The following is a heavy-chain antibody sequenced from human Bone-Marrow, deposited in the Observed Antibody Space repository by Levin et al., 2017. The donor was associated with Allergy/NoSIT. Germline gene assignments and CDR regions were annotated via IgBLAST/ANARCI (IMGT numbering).Heavy chain of an antibody. V-gene: IGHV4-59*01. Sequence: SETLSLTCAVSGGSIINYYWTWIRQPPGKGLEWIGYIYSSGSTKYNPSLKSRVTISVDTSKNQLSLKLSSVTTADTAVYYCARTPTQYLDYWGPGTLVTVSS. CDR3: ARTPTQYLDY. CDR2: IYSSGST. J-gene: IGHJ4*02. D-gene: IGHD4-11*01. CDR1: GGSIINYY.